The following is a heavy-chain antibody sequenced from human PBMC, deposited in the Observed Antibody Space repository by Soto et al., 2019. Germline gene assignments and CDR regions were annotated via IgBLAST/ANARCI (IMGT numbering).Heavy chain of an antibody. CDR1: GGSISSSNW. D-gene: IGHD1-20*01. Sequence: SETLSLTCAVSGGSISSSNWWSWVRQPPGKGLEWIGEIYHSGSTNYNPSLKSRVTISVDKSKNQFSLKLSSVTAADTAVYYCARSGITGTYGMDVWGQGTMVTVSS. V-gene: IGHV4-4*02. CDR2: IYHSGST. J-gene: IGHJ6*02. CDR3: ARSGITGTYGMDV.